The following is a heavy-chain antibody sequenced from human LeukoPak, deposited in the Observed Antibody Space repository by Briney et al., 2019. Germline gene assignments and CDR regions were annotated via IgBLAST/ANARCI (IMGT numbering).Heavy chain of an antibody. J-gene: IGHJ5*02. CDR1: GYTLTDYY. Sequence: ASVKVSCKASGYTLTDYYLHWVRQAPGQGLEWMGWINPNSGATDFALKFLGRLSMTRDTSINTVYMEPSCLTSDDTAMYYCARDNVLTLGGVLERGWFDPWGQGTLVTVSS. D-gene: IGHD3-16*02. CDR3: ARDNVLTLGGVLERGWFDP. CDR2: INPNSGAT. V-gene: IGHV1-2*02.